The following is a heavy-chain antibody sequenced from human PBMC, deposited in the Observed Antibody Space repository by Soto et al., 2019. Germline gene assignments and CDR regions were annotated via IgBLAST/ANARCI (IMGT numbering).Heavy chain of an antibody. CDR2: INPSGGST. Sequence: GASVKVSCKASGYTFTIYYMHWVRQAPGQGLEWMGIINPSGGSTSYAQKFQGRVTMTRDTSTSTVYMELSSLRSEDTAVYYCARGGKLRFLEWLPEARYYYGMDVWGQGTTVTVSS. J-gene: IGHJ6*02. D-gene: IGHD3-3*01. V-gene: IGHV1-46*01. CDR3: ARGGKLRFLEWLPEARYYYGMDV. CDR1: GYTFTIYY.